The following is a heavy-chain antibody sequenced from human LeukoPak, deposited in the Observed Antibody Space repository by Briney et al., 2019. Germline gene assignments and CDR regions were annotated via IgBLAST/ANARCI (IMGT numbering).Heavy chain of an antibody. V-gene: IGHV3-7*01. J-gene: IGHJ4*02. CDR3: AKVPRDSDCY. CDR2: INEDGSVK. Sequence: PGGSLRLSCAVSGGTFSAYWMAWVRQSPGKGLEWVAEINEDGSVKYYADSMKGRFTISRDNAKNSLYLQMNSLGAEDTAVYYCAKVPRDSDCYWGQGTLVTVTS. D-gene: IGHD2-21*02. CDR1: GGTFSAYW.